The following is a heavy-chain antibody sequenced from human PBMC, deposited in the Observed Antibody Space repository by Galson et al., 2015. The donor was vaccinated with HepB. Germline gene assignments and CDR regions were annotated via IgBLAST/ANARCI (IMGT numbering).Heavy chain of an antibody. CDR1: GYTLTELS. D-gene: IGHD3-3*01. Sequence: SVKVSCKVSGYTLTELSMHWVRQAPGKGLEWMGGFDPEDGETIYAQKFQGRVTMTEDTSTDTAYMELSSLRSEDTAVYYCATGYRPRGFFWSGYYGPLRAFDIWGQGTMVTVSP. J-gene: IGHJ3*02. CDR2: FDPEDGET. V-gene: IGHV1-24*01. CDR3: ATGYRPRGFFWSGYYGPLRAFDI.